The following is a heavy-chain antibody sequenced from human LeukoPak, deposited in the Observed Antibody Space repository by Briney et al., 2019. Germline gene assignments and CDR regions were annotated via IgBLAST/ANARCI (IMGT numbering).Heavy chain of an antibody. CDR1: GFTFRSYW. V-gene: IGHV3-7*01. CDR3: AREYDSSGYYYAN. Sequence: PGGSLRLSXAASGFTFRSYWMSWVRQAPGKGLEWLANIKQDGSEKYYVDSVKGRFTISRDNAKNSLYLQMNSLRAEDTAVYYCAREYDSSGYYYANWGQGTLVTVSS. CDR2: IKQDGSEK. D-gene: IGHD3-22*01. J-gene: IGHJ4*02.